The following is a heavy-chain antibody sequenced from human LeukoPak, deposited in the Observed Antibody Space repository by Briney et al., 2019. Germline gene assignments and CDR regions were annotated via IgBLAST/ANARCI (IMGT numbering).Heavy chain of an antibody. CDR1: GLTFSSYG. J-gene: IGHJ4*02. CDR2: IWYDGSNK. V-gene: IGHV3-33*01. Sequence: GRTLRLSCAASGLTFSSYGIHWVRHGPGKGLERVAVIWYDGSNKSYADSVKGRFTISRDNSKDTLYLQINSLRDEDTAVYYCARDGGGTTVTPSYWGQGTLVTASS. D-gene: IGHD4-11*01. CDR3: ARDGGGTTVTPSY.